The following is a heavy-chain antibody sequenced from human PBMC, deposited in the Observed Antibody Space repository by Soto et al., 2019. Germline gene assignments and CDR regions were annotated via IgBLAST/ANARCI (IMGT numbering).Heavy chain of an antibody. CDR2: ISGGGGST. D-gene: IGHD2-15*01. J-gene: IGHJ3*01. V-gene: IGHV3-23*01. CDR3: AKPAGGYPTASAFHL. Sequence: EVRLLESGGNLVQPGGSLTLSCAASGFTFSSYALSWVRQAPGKGLEWVSGISGGGGSTYNAESVKGRFTISRDNSKYTLYMHMNSLRAEDTGLYYCAKPAGGYPTASAFHLWGQGTMVTGSS. CDR1: GFTFSSYA.